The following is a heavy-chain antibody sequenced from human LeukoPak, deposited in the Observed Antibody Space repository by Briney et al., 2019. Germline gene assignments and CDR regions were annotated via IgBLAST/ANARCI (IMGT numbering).Heavy chain of an antibody. CDR1: GGTFSSYA. D-gene: IGHD3-22*01. Sequence: ASVKVSCKASGGTFSSYAISWVRQAPGQGLEWMGGIIPIFGTANYAQKFQGRVTITADESTSTAYMELSSLRSEDTAVYYCAREGYYYDSSGYTLPPYFDYWGQGTLVTVSS. CDR3: AREGYYYDSSGYTLPPYFDY. CDR2: IIPIFGTA. J-gene: IGHJ4*02. V-gene: IGHV1-69*13.